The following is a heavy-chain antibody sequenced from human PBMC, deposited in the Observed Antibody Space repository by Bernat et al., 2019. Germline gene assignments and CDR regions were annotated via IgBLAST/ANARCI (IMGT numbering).Heavy chain of an antibody. CDR3: ARDPVRGPPDYFDY. CDR1: GFTLSNYA. Sequence: QVQLVESGGGVVQPGGSLRLSCVASGFTLSNYAMHWVRHAPGKGMAWVAVISSDGSLKYYADSVRGRFTISRDTSMNTVFLQMNSLRDEDTAVYFCARDPVRGPPDYFDYWGQGTLVTVSS. CDR2: ISSDGSLK. J-gene: IGHJ4*02. D-gene: IGHD3-10*01. V-gene: IGHV3-30-3*01.